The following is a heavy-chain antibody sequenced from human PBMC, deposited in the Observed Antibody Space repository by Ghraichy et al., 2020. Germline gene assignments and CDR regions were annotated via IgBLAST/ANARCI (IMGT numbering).Heavy chain of an antibody. D-gene: IGHD4/OR15-4a*01. CDR1: GYSISSGYY. Sequence: SETLSLTCTVSGYSISSGYYWGWIRQPPGKGLEWIGSIYHSGSTYYNPSLKSRVTISVDTSKNQFSLKLSSVTAADTAVYYCARGALYWGRGILVTVSS. CDR3: ARGALY. J-gene: IGHJ4*02. CDR2: IYHSGST. V-gene: IGHV4-38-2*02.